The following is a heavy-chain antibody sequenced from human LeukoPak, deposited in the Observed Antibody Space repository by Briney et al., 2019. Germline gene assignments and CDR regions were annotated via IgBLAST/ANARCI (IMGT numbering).Heavy chain of an antibody. CDR3: AKRGVVIRVILVGFHKEAYYFDS. Sequence: GGSLRLSCAASGFTFSGYAMSWVRQAPGKGLEWVAGISDRGSRTNYADSVKGRFTISTDHPKNTLYLQMNSLRAEDTAVYFCAKRGVVIRVILVGFHKEAYYFDSWGQGALVTVSS. V-gene: IGHV3-23*01. CDR1: GFTFSGYA. CDR2: ISDRGSRT. D-gene: IGHD3-22*01. J-gene: IGHJ4*02.